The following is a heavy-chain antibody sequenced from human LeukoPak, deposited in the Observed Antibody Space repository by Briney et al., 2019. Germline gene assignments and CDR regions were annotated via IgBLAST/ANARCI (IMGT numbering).Heavy chain of an antibody. CDR3: ARETSYFDY. CDR2: ISSSGSTI. Sequence: PGGSLRLSCAASGFTFSSYEMNWVRQAPGKGLEWVSYISSSGSTIYYADSVKGRFTISRDNAKNSLYLQMNSLRAEDTAVYYCARETSYFDYWGQGTLVTVSS. V-gene: IGHV3-48*03. CDR1: GFTFSSYE. J-gene: IGHJ4*02. D-gene: IGHD2-2*01.